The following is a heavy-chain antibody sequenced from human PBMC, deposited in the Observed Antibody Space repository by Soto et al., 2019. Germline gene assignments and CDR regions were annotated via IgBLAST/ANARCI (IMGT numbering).Heavy chain of an antibody. CDR1: GFRFDGHA. CDR3: VRLRSSGGSGNFDY. Sequence: EVQLVESGGGLVQPGRSLRLSCVASGFRFDGHAMHWVRQTPGKGLEWVSGLAWNSGGIDYADFVKGRFTISRDNAKNSLYLQMNSLRAEDTALYYCVRLRSSGGSGNFDYWGQGTLVTVSS. V-gene: IGHV3-9*01. D-gene: IGHD1-26*01. J-gene: IGHJ4*02. CDR2: LAWNSGGI.